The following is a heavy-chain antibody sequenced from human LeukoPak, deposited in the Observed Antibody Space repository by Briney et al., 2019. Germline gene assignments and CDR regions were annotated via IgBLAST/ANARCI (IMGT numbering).Heavy chain of an antibody. CDR2: MNPNSGNT. CDR3: ARAYDFWSGTDAFDI. CDR1: GYTFTGYY. Sequence: GASVKVSCKASGYTFTGYYMHWVRQATGQGLEWMGWMNPNSGNTGYAQKFQGRVTMTRNTSISTAYMELSSLRSEDTAVYYCARAYDFWSGTDAFDIWGQGTMVTVSS. D-gene: IGHD3-3*01. V-gene: IGHV1-8*02. J-gene: IGHJ3*02.